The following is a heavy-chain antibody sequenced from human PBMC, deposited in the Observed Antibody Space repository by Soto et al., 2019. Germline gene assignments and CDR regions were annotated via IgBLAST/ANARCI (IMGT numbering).Heavy chain of an antibody. CDR3: ARDYCGGGSCYVGY. V-gene: IGHV3-53*01. Sequence: EVQLVESGGGLIQPGGSLRLSCAASGFTVSSNYMSWVRQAPGKGLEWVSVIYSGGSTYYADSVKGRFTISRDNSKNTLYLQMNSLRAEDTAVYYCARDYCGGGSCYVGYWGQGTLVTVSS. J-gene: IGHJ4*02. CDR2: IYSGGST. D-gene: IGHD2-15*01. CDR1: GFTVSSNY.